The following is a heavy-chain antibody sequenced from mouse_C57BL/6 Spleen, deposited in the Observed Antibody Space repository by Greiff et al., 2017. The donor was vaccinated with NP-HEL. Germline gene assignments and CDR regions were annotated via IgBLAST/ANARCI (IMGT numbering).Heavy chain of an antibody. J-gene: IGHJ1*03. D-gene: IGHD4-1*01. CDR3: ARRLLGRYFDV. Sequence: VQLKQSGPELVKPGASVKISCKASGYSFTGYYMNWVKQSPEKSLEWIGEINPSTGGTTSNQKFKAKATLTVDKSSSTAYMQLKSLTSEDSAVDYCARRLLGRYFDVWGTGTTVTVSS. CDR2: INPSTGGT. CDR1: GYSFTGYY. V-gene: IGHV1-42*01.